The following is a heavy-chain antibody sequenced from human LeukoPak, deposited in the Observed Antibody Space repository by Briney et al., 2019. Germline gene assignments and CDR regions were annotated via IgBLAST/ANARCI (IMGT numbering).Heavy chain of an antibody. D-gene: IGHD6-13*01. V-gene: IGHV1-2*02. CDR2: INPNSGGT. CDR3: ARSPIAAAGTVDY. CDR1: GYTFTGYY. Sequence: ASAKVSCKASGYTFTGYYMHWVRQAPGQGLEWMGWINPNSGGTNYAQEFQGRVTMTRDTSISTAYMELSRLRSDDTAVYYCARSPIAAAGTVDYWGQGTLVTVSS. J-gene: IGHJ4*02.